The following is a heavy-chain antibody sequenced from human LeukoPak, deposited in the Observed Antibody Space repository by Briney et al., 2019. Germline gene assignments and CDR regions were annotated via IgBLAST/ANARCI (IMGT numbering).Heavy chain of an antibody. V-gene: IGHV3-15*01. CDR3: TTTRSYYCLALDH. J-gene: IGHJ5*02. Sequence: PGRSLRLSCAASGLTFSNAWMSWVRHAPRKGLEWVGRIKSKTDGGTTDYAAAVKGRFTISRDHSKNTLYLQMNSLKTEDTAVYYCTTTRSYYCLALDHWGQGTLVTVSS. CDR2: IKSKTDGGTT. D-gene: IGHD1-26*01. CDR1: GLTFSNAW.